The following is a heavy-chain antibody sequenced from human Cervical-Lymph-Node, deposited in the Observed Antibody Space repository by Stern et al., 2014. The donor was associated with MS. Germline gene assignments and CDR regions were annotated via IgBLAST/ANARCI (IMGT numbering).Heavy chain of an antibody. CDR3: ARDRGSYSDY. D-gene: IGHD1-26*01. J-gene: IGHJ4*02. CDR2: ISAKSDSA. Sequence: QVKLVQSGAGVVRPGASVKVSCKASGYTFTAYFLHWVRQAPGQGLEWMECISAKSDSATYAQKFKNSVAMTRDKSINTGYMEVTSLRSDDTAVYYCARDRGSYSDYWGQGTLVAVSS. CDR1: GYTFTAYF. V-gene: IGHV1-2*02.